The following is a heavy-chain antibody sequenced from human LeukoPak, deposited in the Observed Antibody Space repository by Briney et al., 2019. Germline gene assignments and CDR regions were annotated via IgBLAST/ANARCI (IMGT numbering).Heavy chain of an antibody. V-gene: IGHV3-7*01. Sequence: GGSLRLSCAASGFTFSSYWMSWVRQAPGKGLEWVANIKQDGSEKYYVDSVKGRFTVSRDNAKNSLYLQVNSLRAEDTAVYYCAREGDILTGYTSPFDYWGQGTLVTVSS. CDR2: IKQDGSEK. J-gene: IGHJ4*02. CDR3: AREGDILTGYTSPFDY. D-gene: IGHD3-9*01. CDR1: GFTFSSYW.